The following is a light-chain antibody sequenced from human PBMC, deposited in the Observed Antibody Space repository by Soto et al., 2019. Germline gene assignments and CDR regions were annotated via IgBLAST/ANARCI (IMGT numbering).Light chain of an antibody. CDR2: GAF. J-gene: IGKJ5*01. V-gene: IGKV3-11*01. Sequence: EIVLTQSPATLSLSPGERATLSCRASPSVTNYLAWYQQKPGQAPRLVIYGAFNRATGIPARFSGSGSGTDFTLTIRSLEPEDFAVYYCQQRNIWPPVTFGQGKRLEL. CDR3: QQRNIWPPVT. CDR1: PSVTNY.